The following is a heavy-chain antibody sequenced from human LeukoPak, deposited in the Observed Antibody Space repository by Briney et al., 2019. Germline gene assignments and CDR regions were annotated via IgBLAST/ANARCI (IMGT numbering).Heavy chain of an antibody. V-gene: IGHV3-33*01. CDR1: GFTFSSYG. J-gene: IGHJ4*02. CDR3: ASGSGSYSLYFDY. D-gene: IGHD1-26*01. Sequence: GRSLRPSCAASGFTFSSYGMHWVRQAPGKGLEWVAVIWYDGSNKYYADSVKGRFTISRDNSQNTLYLQMSSLRAEDTAVYYCASGSGSYSLYFDYWGQGTLVTVSS. CDR2: IWYDGSNK.